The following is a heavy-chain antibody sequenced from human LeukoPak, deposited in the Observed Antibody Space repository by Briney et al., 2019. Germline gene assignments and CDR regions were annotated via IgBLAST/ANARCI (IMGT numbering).Heavy chain of an antibody. CDR3: ARGGYYDSSGFLGFYYYGMDV. CDR2: IKQDGGEK. Sequence: PGGSPRLSCAASGFTFSSYWMSWVRQAPGKGLEWVANIKQDGGEKSYADSVKGRFTISRDNTKNSLYLQMNSLRAQDTAVYYCARGGYYDSSGFLGFYYYGMDVWGQGTTVIVSS. J-gene: IGHJ6*02. CDR1: GFTFSSYW. V-gene: IGHV3-7*05. D-gene: IGHD3-22*01.